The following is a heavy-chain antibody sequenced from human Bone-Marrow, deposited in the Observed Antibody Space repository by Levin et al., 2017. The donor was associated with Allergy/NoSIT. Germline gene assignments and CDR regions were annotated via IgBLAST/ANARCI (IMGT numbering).Heavy chain of an antibody. CDR2: ISSSGTYT. V-gene: IGHV3-11*06. CDR3: ARAPATEGYYNNFYYYYMDV. J-gene: IGHJ6*03. D-gene: IGHD3-9*01. Sequence: MAGGSLRLSCAASGFTFSDYYMSWVRQAPGKGLEWVSYISSSGTYTNNADFLRGRFTISRDNAKNSLFLQMDSLRAEDTAVYYCARAPATEGYYNNFYYYYMDVWGEGTTVTVSS. CDR1: GFTFSDYY.